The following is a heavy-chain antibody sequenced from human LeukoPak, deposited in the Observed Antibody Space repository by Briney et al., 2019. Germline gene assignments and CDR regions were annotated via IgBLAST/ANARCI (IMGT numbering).Heavy chain of an antibody. CDR3: AREKIAVAGGYYFDY. V-gene: IGHV3-11*04. CDR2: ISGSGTDI. CDR1: GFTFSDPY. Sequence: GGSLRLSCEASGFTFSDPYMSWIRQAPGKGLECLSYISGSGTDINYADSVRGRFTISRDNAKNLLYLQMNSLRAEDTAVYYCAREKIAVAGGYYFDYWGQGTLVTVSS. D-gene: IGHD6-19*01. J-gene: IGHJ4*02.